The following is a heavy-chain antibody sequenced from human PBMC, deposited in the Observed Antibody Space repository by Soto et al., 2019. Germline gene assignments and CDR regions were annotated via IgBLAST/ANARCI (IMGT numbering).Heavy chain of an antibody. V-gene: IGHV3-66*01. CDR3: ARGVYSGYDAFDI. J-gene: IGHJ3*02. Sequence: EVQLVESGGGLVQPGGSLRLSCAASGFAVSSNYMSWVRQAPGKGLEWVSVIYSGGSTYYADSVKGRFTISRDNSKNPLYLQMNSLRAEDTAVYYCARGVYSGYDAFDIWGQGTMVTVSS. CDR1: GFAVSSNY. CDR2: IYSGGST. D-gene: IGHD5-12*01.